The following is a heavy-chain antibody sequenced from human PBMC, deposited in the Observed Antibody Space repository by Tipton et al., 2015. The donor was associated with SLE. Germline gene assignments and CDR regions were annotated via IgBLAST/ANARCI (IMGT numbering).Heavy chain of an antibody. J-gene: IGHJ4*02. D-gene: IGHD1-26*01. Sequence: QLVQSGAEVKKPGSSVKVSCKASGGTFSSYAISWVRQAPGQGLEWMGGIIPIFGTANYAQKFQGRVTITADESTSTGYMELSSLRSEDTAVYYCANTLRIVGTTGFDYWGQGTLVTVSS. CDR1: GGTFSSYA. V-gene: IGHV1-69*01. CDR3: ANTLRIVGTTGFDY. CDR2: IIPIFGTA.